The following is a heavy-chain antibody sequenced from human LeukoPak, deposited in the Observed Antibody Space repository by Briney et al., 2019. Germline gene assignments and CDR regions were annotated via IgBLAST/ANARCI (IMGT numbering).Heavy chain of an antibody. V-gene: IGHV3-23*01. CDR3: AKEGCSSTSCYSYYGMDV. J-gene: IGHJ6*02. Sequence: GGSLRLSCTASGFTFSSYAMSWVRQAPGKGLEWVSAISGSGGSTYYADSVKGRFTISRDNSKNTLYLQMNSLRAEDTAVYYCAKEGCSSTSCYSYYGMDVWGQGTTVTVSS. D-gene: IGHD2-2*01. CDR2: ISGSGGST. CDR1: GFTFSSYA.